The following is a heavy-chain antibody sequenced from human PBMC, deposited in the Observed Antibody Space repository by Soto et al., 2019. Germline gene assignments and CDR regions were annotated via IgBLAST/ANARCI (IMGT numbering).Heavy chain of an antibody. Sequence: ASVKVSCKASGYTFINYYMHWVRQAPGQGLEWMGWINPNSGDTNYPQKFQGRVTMTRDTSISTSYMELSRLRDDDTAVYYCARGRGRSSNNFFDPWGQGTLVTVSS. D-gene: IGHD6-6*01. CDR2: INPNSGDT. CDR1: GYTFINYY. CDR3: ARGRGRSSNNFFDP. J-gene: IGHJ5*02. V-gene: IGHV1-2*02.